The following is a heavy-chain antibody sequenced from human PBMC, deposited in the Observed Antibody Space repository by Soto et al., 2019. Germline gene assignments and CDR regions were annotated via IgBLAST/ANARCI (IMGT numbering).Heavy chain of an antibody. CDR2: INPNSGGT. D-gene: IGHD2-15*01. J-gene: IGHJ6*03. CDR3: ARDGGYCSGGSCYPHYMDV. Sequence: QVQLVQSGAEVKKPGASVKVSCKAYGYTFTGYYMHWGRQAPGQGLEWMGWINPNSGGTNCAQKFQGWVTMTRDTSISTAYMELSRLRSDDTAVYYCARDGGYCSGGSCYPHYMDVWGKGTTVTVSS. CDR1: GYTFTGYY. V-gene: IGHV1-2*04.